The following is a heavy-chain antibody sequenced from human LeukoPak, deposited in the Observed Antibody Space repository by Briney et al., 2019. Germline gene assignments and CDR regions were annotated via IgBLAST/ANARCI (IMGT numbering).Heavy chain of an antibody. CDR3: ARHGLNWFDP. Sequence: GESQKISCKGSGYSFTSYWISWVRQMPGKGLEWMGRIDPSDSYTNYSPSFQGHVTISADKSISTAYLQWSSLKASDTAVYYCARHGLNWFDPWGQGTLVTVSS. V-gene: IGHV5-10-1*01. CDR2: IDPSDSYT. J-gene: IGHJ5*02. CDR1: GYSFTSYW.